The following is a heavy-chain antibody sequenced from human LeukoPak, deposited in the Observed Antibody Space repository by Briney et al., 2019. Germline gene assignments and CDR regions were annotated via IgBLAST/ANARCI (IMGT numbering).Heavy chain of an antibody. CDR3: ARDTAFDI. CDR1: GFTFSDYG. J-gene: IGHJ3*02. CDR2: ISTGSSTI. Sequence: GGSLRLSSAASGFTFSDYGMSWVRQAPGKGLEWVSYISTGSSTIYYADSVKGRFTISRDNAKNSLYLQVNSLRDEDTAVYYCARDTAFDIWGQGTMVTVSS. V-gene: IGHV3-48*02.